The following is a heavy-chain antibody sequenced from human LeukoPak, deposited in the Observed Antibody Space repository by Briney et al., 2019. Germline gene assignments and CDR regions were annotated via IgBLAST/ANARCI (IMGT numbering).Heavy chain of an antibody. V-gene: IGHV3-15*01. CDR3: APPMVRGVDY. CDR2: IKSKTDGGTT. J-gene: IGHJ4*02. Sequence: PGGSLRLSCAASGFTFSNAWMSWVRQAPGKGLEWVGRIKSKTDGGTTDYAAPVKGRFTISRDDSKNTLYLQMNSLRAEDTAVYYCAPPMVRGVDYWGQGTLVTVSS. CDR1: GFTFSNAW. D-gene: IGHD3-10*01.